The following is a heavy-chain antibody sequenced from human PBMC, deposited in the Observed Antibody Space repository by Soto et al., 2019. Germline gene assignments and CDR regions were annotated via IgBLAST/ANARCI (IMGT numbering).Heavy chain of an antibody. V-gene: IGHV3-30*18. CDR2: ISYDGYLK. J-gene: IGHJ6*02. CDR1: GFTFSTYG. D-gene: IGHD2-8*01. Sequence: LRLSCAASGFTFSTYGMQWVRQAPGKGLEWVAVISYDGYLKYYVDAVKGRFTVARDNSKNTLFLEMNSLRVEDTAVYFCAKDLKLSRSTYGTFTYYYGMDVWGQGTTVTVSS. CDR3: AKDLKLSRSTYGTFTYYYGMDV.